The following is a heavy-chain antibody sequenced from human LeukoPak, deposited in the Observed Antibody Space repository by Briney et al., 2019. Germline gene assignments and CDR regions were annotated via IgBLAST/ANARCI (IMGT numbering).Heavy chain of an antibody. J-gene: IGHJ3*02. CDR2: ISWNSGSI. V-gene: IGHV3-9*01. CDR1: GFTFDDYA. CDR3: AKGLYGSGSPGAFDI. D-gene: IGHD3-10*01. Sequence: GRSLRLSCAASGFTFDDYAMYWVRQAPGKGLEWVSGISWNSGSIGYADSVKGRFTISRDNAKNSLYLQMNSLRAEDTALYYCAKGLYGSGSPGAFDIWGQGTMVTVSS.